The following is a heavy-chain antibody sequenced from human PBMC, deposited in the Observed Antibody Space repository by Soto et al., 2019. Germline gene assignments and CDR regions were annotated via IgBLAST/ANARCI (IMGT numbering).Heavy chain of an antibody. CDR3: AREDVRELPKPPIYYYYYMDV. Sequence: EVQLVESGGGLVQPGGSLRLSCAASGFTFSSYSMNWVRQAPGKGLEWVSYISSSSSTKYYADSVKGRFTISRDNAKNSLYLQMNSLRAEDTAVYYCAREDVRELPKPPIYYYYYMDVWGKGTTVTVSS. J-gene: IGHJ6*03. D-gene: IGHD1-7*01. CDR1: GFTFSSYS. V-gene: IGHV3-48*01. CDR2: ISSSSSTK.